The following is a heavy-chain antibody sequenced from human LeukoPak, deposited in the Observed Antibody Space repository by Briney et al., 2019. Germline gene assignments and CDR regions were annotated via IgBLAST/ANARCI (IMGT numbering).Heavy chain of an antibody. J-gene: IGHJ4*02. Sequence: GGSLRLSCAASGFTFSSYWMSWVRQAPGKGLEWVANIKQDGSEKYYVDSVKGRFTISRDNAKNSLYLQMNSLRAEDTAVYYCARGSSGWPDPFDYWGQGTLVTVSS. V-gene: IGHV3-7*01. D-gene: IGHD6-19*01. CDR2: IKQDGSEK. CDR3: ARGSSGWPDPFDY. CDR1: GFTFSSYW.